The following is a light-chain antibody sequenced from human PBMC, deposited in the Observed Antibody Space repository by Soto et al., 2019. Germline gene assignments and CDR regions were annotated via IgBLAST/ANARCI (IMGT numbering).Light chain of an antibody. V-gene: IGKV3-15*01. CDR1: QSVRSY. J-gene: IGKJ1*01. Sequence: ELVVTQSPATLSVSPGERATLSCGASQSVRSYLAWYQQKPGQAPRLLIHGASTRAPGIPARFSGSGSGTEFTLTISSLQSEDFATYYCQQYNSWPRAFGQGTKVDIK. CDR3: QQYNSWPRA. CDR2: GAS.